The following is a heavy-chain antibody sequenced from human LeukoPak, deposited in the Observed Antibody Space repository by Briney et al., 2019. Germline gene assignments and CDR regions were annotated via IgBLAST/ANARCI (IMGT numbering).Heavy chain of an antibody. J-gene: IGHJ5*02. D-gene: IGHD2-15*01. CDR2: IKHSGST. CDR3: ARGREVVRGGFDP. Sequence: SETLSLTCAVYGGSFSGYYWSWIRQPPGKGLEWSGEIKHSGSTNYTPSLKSRVTISVDTSKNQFSLKLSSVTAADTAVYYCARGREVVRGGFDPWGQGTLVTVSS. V-gene: IGHV4-34*01. CDR1: GGSFSGYY.